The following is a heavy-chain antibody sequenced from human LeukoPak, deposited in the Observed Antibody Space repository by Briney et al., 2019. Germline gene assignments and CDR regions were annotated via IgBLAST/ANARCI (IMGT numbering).Heavy chain of an antibody. CDR1: GGTFSSYA. CDR2: IIPILGIA. V-gene: IGHV1-69*04. Sequence: GASVKVSCKASGGTFSSYAISWVRQAPGQGLEWMGRIIPILGIANYAQKFQGRVTITADKSTSTAYMELSSLRSEDTAVYYCARDNVATGGNPVYYYYGMDVWGQGTTVTVSS. D-gene: IGHD4-23*01. J-gene: IGHJ6*02. CDR3: ARDNVATGGNPVYYYYGMDV.